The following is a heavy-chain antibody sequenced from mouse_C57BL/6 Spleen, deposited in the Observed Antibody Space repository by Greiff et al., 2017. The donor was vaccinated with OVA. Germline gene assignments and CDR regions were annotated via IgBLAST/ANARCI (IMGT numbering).Heavy chain of an antibody. Sequence: EVQLQESGPGLVKPSQSLSLTCSVTGYSITSGYYWNWIRQFPGNKLEWMGYISYDGSNNYNPSLKNRISITRDTSKNQFFLKLNSVTTEDTATYYCARFYDGYPNYYAMDYWGQGTSVTVSS. D-gene: IGHD2-3*01. CDR3: ARFYDGYPNYYAMDY. J-gene: IGHJ4*01. V-gene: IGHV3-6*01. CDR2: ISYDGSN. CDR1: GYSITSGYY.